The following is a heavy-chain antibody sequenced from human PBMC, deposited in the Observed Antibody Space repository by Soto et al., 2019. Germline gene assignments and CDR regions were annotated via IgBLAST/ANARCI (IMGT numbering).Heavy chain of an antibody. CDR3: ATVGQVEAKPYYCYYGMDV. J-gene: IGHJ6*02. D-gene: IGHD1-26*01. CDR1: GYTLTELS. CDR2: FDPEDGET. V-gene: IGHV1-24*01. Sequence: ASVKVSCKVSGYTLTELSMHWVRQAPGKGLEWMGGFDPEDGETIYAQKFQGRVTMTEDTSTDTAYMELSSLRSEDTAVYYCATVGQVEAKPYYCYYGMDVWGQGTKVTVYS.